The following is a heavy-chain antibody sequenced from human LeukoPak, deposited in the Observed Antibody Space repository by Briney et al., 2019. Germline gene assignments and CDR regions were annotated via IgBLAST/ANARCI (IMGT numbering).Heavy chain of an antibody. CDR2: IIPIFGTA. J-gene: IGHJ5*02. CDR3: ASSAATLRFLEWLLPFDH. V-gene: IGHV1-69*05. Sequence: GASVKVSCKASGGTFSSYAISWVRQAPGQGLEWMGGIIPIFGTANYAQKFQGRVTITTDESTSTAYMELSSLRSEDTAVYYCASSAATLRFLEWLLPFDHWGQGTLVTVSS. D-gene: IGHD3-3*01. CDR1: GGTFSSYA.